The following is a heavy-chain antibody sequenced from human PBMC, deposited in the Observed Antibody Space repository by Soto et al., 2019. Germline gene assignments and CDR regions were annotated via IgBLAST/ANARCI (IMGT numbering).Heavy chain of an antibody. CDR1: GFTFSSYS. CDR2: ICTSSSYI. Sequence: GGSLRLSCAASGFTFSSYSMNWVRQAPGKGLEWVSSICTSSSYIYYADSVKGRFTISRDNAKNSLYLQMNSLRAEDTAVYYCAREYNWNYGSVFYIWGQGTMVTVSS. D-gene: IGHD1-7*01. CDR3: AREYNWNYGSVFYI. J-gene: IGHJ3*02. V-gene: IGHV3-21*01.